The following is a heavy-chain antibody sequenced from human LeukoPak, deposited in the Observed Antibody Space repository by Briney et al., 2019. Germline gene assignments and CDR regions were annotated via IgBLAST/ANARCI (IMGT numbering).Heavy chain of an antibody. J-gene: IGHJ3*02. CDR2: INPNSGGT. Sequence: ASVKVSCKASGGTFSSYAISWVRQAPGQGLEWMGWINPNSGGTNYAQKFQGRVTMTRDTSISTAYMELSRLRSDDTAVYYCARVQLYYYDSSGYLAGTGFERKNDAFDIWDQGTMVTVSS. D-gene: IGHD3-22*01. CDR3: ARVQLYYYDSSGYLAGTGFERKNDAFDI. CDR1: GGTFSSYA. V-gene: IGHV1-2*02.